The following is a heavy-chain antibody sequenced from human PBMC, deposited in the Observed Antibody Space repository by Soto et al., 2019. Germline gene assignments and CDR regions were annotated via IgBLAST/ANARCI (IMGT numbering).Heavy chain of an antibody. CDR1: GFTFSSYG. Sequence: QVQLVESGGGVVQPGRSLRLSCAASGFTFSSYGMHWVRQAPGKGLEWVAVISYDGSNKYYADSVKGRFTISRDNSENTLYLQMNSLRAQDTAVYYCAKDIASWARGIAVAASAFDIWGQGTMVTVSS. D-gene: IGHD6-19*01. CDR3: AKDIASWARGIAVAASAFDI. J-gene: IGHJ3*02. V-gene: IGHV3-30*18. CDR2: ISYDGSNK.